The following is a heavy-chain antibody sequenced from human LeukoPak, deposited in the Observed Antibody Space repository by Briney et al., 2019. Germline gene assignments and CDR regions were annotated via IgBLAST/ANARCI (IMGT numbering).Heavy chain of an antibody. CDR1: GESFSAYF. J-gene: IGHJ4*03. D-gene: IGHD2-15*01. V-gene: IGHV4-34*01. Sequence: SETLSLTCAVGGESFSAYFWSWIRQVPGKGLEWIGEIDHRGVSTYNPSLESRATMLVDTSNNHFSLSLTSVTAADTATYYCASRSLTLAAARCFDDWGQGTVVTVSS. CDR3: ASRSLTLAAARCFDD. CDR2: IDHRGVS.